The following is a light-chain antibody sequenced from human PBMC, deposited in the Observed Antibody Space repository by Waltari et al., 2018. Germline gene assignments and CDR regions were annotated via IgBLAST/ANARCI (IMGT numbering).Light chain of an antibody. J-gene: IGKJ1*01. V-gene: IGKV4-1*01. Sequence: DILMTQSPDSLAVSLGERATINRTSSQSVLYSSNNNNYLAWYRQKPGQPPKLLFYWASTRASGVPDRFSGSGSGTDFTLTISSLQAEDVAVYYCQQYYTTPRTFGQGTTVEIK. CDR2: WAS. CDR3: QQYYTTPRT. CDR1: QSVLYSSNNNNY.